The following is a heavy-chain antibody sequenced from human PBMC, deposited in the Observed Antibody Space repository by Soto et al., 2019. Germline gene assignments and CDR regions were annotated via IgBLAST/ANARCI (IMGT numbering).Heavy chain of an antibody. Sequence: QVQLQQWGAGLLKPSETLSLTCAVYGGSFSPYFWSWIRQPPGKGLEWIGEINHSGSTNYNPSLTRRATLSVDTSKNQVSLKLTSVTAADTAVYYCARLASGWQYYYFDSWGRGTPFTVSS. CDR1: GGSFSPYF. J-gene: IGHJ2*01. D-gene: IGHD6-19*01. CDR2: INHSGST. V-gene: IGHV4-34*01. CDR3: ARLASGWQYYYFDS.